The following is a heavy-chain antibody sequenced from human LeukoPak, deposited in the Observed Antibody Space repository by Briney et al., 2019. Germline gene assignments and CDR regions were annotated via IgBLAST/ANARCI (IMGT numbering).Heavy chain of an antibody. Sequence: GGSLRLSCAASGFTFSNYKMNWVRQAPGKGLEWVSYISSSGSIIYYSDSVKGRFTISRDNAKNSLYLQMNSLRAEDTAVYYCAVAYYYGSGDAFDIWGQGTKVTVSS. J-gene: IGHJ3*02. CDR1: GFTFSNYK. CDR2: ISSSGSII. D-gene: IGHD3-10*01. CDR3: AVAYYYGSGDAFDI. V-gene: IGHV3-48*03.